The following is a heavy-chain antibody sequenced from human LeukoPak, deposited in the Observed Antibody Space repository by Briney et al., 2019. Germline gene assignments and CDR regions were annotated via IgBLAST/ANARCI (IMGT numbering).Heavy chain of an antibody. J-gene: IGHJ4*02. CDR1: GGSISSYY. Sequence: STPLPLTCTVAGGSISSYYCSCSRQPPGTGLERMGYIDHSGNTKYNPSIQSRVTISVHTSKNQFSLQLGSVTPADTAVYYCARAIRGSFFASDHWGQGPLVSVSS. CDR3: ARAIRGSFFASDH. V-gene: IGHV4-59*01. D-gene: IGHD1-26*01. CDR2: IDHSGNT.